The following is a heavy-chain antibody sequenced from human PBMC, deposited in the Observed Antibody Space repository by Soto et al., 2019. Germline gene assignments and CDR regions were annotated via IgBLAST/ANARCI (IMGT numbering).Heavy chain of an antibody. CDR1: GFTFSSYA. D-gene: IGHD5-12*01. CDR3: ARIVATPQNWFDP. Sequence: GGSLRLSCAASGFTFSSYAMSWVRQAPGKGLEWVSAISGSGGSTYYAGSVKGRFTISRDNSKNALYLQMNSLRAEDTAVYYCARIVATPQNWFDPWGQGTLVTVSS. CDR2: ISGSGGST. J-gene: IGHJ5*02. V-gene: IGHV3-23*01.